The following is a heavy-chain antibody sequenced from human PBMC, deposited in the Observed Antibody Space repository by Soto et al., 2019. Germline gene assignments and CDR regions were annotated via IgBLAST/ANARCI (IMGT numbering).Heavy chain of an antibody. D-gene: IGHD4-4*01. CDR2: INPKSDDT. CDR3: ARKHSLDYIRWGLDP. V-gene: IGHV1-2*02. CDR1: GYPFSDNQ. Sequence: SVKVSCKASGYPFSDNQIHCLRRAPGQGFEWMGRINPKSDDTNYAQKFQGRVTMTRDTSIDTAYLELTGLTSDDTATYYCARKHSLDYIRWGLDPWGQGTLVTVSS. J-gene: IGHJ5*02.